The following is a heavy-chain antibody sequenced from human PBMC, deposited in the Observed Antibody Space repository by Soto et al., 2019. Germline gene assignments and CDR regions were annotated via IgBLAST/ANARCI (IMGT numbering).Heavy chain of an antibody. CDR1: GLTFSSYA. J-gene: IGHJ4*02. CDR2: ISGDGGNK. Sequence: GGPLRLSCTASGLTFSSYAVHWVRQAPGKGLEWVSVISGDGGNKYFAESVRGRFLISRDNSKNTVYLQVNSLRHEDTAVYFCARRLTSTVSALGYWGQGTLVTVSS. CDR3: ARRLTSTVSALGY. D-gene: IGHD6-19*01. V-gene: IGHV3-30-3*01.